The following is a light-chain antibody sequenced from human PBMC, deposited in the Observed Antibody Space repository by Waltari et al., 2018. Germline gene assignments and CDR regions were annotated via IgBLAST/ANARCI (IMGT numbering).Light chain of an antibody. CDR3: SMYMGSGIWV. J-gene: IGLJ3*02. V-gene: IGLV8-61*01. Sequence: QTVVTQEPSLSVSPGETVTLTCALSSGSVSSTSYPTWYQQTPGQPPRTLVYKGTSRSSGVPVRFSGSILGNTAALTITGAQAEDESDYYCSMYMGSGIWVFGGGTKLTVL. CDR1: SGSVSSTSY. CDR2: KGT.